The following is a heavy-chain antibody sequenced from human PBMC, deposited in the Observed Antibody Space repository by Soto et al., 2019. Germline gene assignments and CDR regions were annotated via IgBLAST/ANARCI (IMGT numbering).Heavy chain of an antibody. CDR3: ASKPHSGSHFDY. CDR1: GGTFSS. V-gene: IGHV1-69*01. J-gene: IGHJ4*02. D-gene: IGHD1-26*01. CDR2: IIPVFGRG. Sequence: QVQLVQSGAEVKKPGSSVKVSCKASGGTFSSLNWVRQAPGQGLEWMGGIIPVFGRGDPAQKFQGRVTITADESTSTAYLELTSLRSEDTAVYCCASKPHSGSHFDYWGEGTLVTVSS.